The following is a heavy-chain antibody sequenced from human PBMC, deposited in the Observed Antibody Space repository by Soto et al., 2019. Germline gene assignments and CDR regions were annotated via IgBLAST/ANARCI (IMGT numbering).Heavy chain of an antibody. D-gene: IGHD1-26*01. Sequence: GGSLRLSCEASGFDFRNYWMQWVRQAPGKGLVWVSRINSDGSDLDYADSVKGRFTISRDNAKSTLYLRLNSLGAEDTALYYCARVLSGWDLQPYFDLWGQGTLVTVSS. V-gene: IGHV3-74*01. CDR2: INSDGSDL. CDR3: ARVLSGWDLQPYFDL. J-gene: IGHJ4*02. CDR1: GFDFRNYW.